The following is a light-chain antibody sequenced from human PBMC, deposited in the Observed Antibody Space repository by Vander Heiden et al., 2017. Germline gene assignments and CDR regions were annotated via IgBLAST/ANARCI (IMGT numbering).Light chain of an antibody. V-gene: IGKV1-39*01. CDR2: AAS. CDR3: QQSYSTPT. J-gene: IGKJ3*01. CDR1: QSISRY. Sequence: DIQMTQSPSSLSASVGDRVTITCRASQSISRYLNWYQQKPGIAPKLLVYAASSLQSGVPSRFSGSGSGTDFTLTISRLQPEDFATYYCQQSYSTPTFGHGTKVDIK.